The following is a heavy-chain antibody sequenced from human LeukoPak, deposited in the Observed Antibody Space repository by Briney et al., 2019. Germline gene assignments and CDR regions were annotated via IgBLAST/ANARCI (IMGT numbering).Heavy chain of an antibody. V-gene: IGHV3-48*03. CDR3: AIEAYSGYDFYFDY. J-gene: IGHJ4*02. CDR2: ISSSGVTI. Sequence: GVSLRLSCAASGFTFSNYEMNWVRQAPGKGLEWISYISSSGVTIYYADSVKGRFTISRDNAKNSLNLQLNSLRPEDTAVYYCAIEAYSGYDFYFDYWGQGTLVTVSS. D-gene: IGHD5-12*01. CDR1: GFTFSNYE.